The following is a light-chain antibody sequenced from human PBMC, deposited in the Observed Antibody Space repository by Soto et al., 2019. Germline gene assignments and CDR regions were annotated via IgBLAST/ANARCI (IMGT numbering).Light chain of an antibody. V-gene: IGKV1-5*01. CDR3: QQYKTYSGT. J-gene: IGKJ1*01. CDR2: HAS. CDR1: QPISTW. Sequence: DIQMTQSPSTLSASVGDRVTITCRASQPISTWLAWYQQRPGKAPNLLIYHASSLESGVSSRFSGSGFGTEFTLTISSLQPDDFATYFCQQYKTYSGTFGQGTKVDIK.